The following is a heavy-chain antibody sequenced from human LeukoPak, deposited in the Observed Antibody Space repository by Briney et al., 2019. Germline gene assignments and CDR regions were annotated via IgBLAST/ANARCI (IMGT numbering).Heavy chain of an antibody. Sequence: SSETLSLTCSVSGGTLNNYFWSWIRQHPGKGLEWVGYIYYSGSTYYNPSLKSRVTISVDTSKNQFSLKLGSVTAADTAVYYCARHGDYDQGWFDPWGQGTLVTVSS. D-gene: IGHD4-17*01. CDR1: GGTLNNYF. CDR2: IYYSGST. CDR3: ARHGDYDQGWFDP. J-gene: IGHJ5*02. V-gene: IGHV4-59*06.